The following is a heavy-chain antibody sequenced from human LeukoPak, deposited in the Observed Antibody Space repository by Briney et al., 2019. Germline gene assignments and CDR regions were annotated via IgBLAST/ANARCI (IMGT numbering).Heavy chain of an antibody. CDR1: GYTFNDYY. CDR2: IKPNSGAT. V-gene: IGHV1-2*02. J-gene: IGHJ4*02. Sequence: GASVKVSCKASGYTFNDYYLYWVRQAPGQGLESMGWIKPNSGATGYAQKFQSRVTMTRDTSIDTAYMDLSRLTSDDTAVYYCARDGPAPMVDFDYWGQGTLVTVSS. CDR3: ARDGPAPMVDFDY. D-gene: IGHD3-10*01.